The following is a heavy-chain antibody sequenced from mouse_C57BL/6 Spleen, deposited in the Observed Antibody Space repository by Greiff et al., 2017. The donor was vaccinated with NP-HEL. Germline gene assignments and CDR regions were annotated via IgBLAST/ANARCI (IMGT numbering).Heavy chain of an antibody. CDR3: AKQGLRPYFDY. V-gene: IGHV1-7*01. D-gene: IGHD3-2*02. Sequence: VHLVESGAELAKPGASVKLSCKASGYTFTSYWMHWVKQRPGQGLEWIGYINPSSGYTKYNQKFKDKATLTADKSSSTAYMRLSSLTYEDSAVYYCAKQGLRPYFDYWGQGTTLTVSS. CDR2: INPSSGYT. J-gene: IGHJ2*01. CDR1: GYTFTSYW.